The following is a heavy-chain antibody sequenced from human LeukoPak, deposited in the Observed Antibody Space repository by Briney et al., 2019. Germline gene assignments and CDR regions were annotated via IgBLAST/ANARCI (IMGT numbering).Heavy chain of an antibody. Sequence: SETLSLTCTVSGGSISSSCYYWGWIRQPPGKGLEWIGSIYYSGSTYYNPSLKSRVTISLAPSKNKLCLKVSVVTAPDTAVYYCARHSVRGDYYFDYWGQGTLVTVSS. CDR1: GGSISSSCYY. CDR3: ARHSVRGDYYFDY. V-gene: IGHV4-39*01. D-gene: IGHD3-10*01. J-gene: IGHJ4*02. CDR2: IYYSGST.